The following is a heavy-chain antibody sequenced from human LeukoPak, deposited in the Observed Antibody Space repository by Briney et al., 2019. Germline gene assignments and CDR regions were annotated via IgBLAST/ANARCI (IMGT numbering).Heavy chain of an antibody. CDR1: GFTFDDYA. J-gene: IGHJ4*02. CDR2: ISWNSGSI. CDR3: AKARGSRYCSGGSCYGYFDY. V-gene: IGHV3-9*01. Sequence: GGSLRLSCAASGFTFDDYAMHWVRQAPGKGLEWVSGISWNSGSIVYADSVKGRFTMPRDNAKNSLYLQMNSLRAEDTALYYCAKARGSRYCSGGSCYGYFDYWGQGTLVTVSS. D-gene: IGHD2-15*01.